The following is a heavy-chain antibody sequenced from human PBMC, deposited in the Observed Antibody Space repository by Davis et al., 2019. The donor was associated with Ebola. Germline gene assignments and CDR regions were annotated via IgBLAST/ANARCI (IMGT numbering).Heavy chain of an antibody. D-gene: IGHD3-16*01. CDR1: GYIFSSFW. V-gene: IGHV5-51*01. CDR2: IHPGDADT. J-gene: IGHJ4*02. Sequence: GESLKISCEGSGYIFSSFWIAWVRDMPGKGLEWMGIIHPGDADTRYSPSFQGQVTISADKSSSTAYLQWDSLKASDTAMYYCARRNRNGLLWVYWGQGTLVTVSS. CDR3: ARRNRNGLLWVY.